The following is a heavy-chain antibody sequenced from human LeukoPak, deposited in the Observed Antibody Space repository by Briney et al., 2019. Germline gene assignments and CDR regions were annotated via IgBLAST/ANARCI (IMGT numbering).Heavy chain of an antibody. CDR1: GFTFSSYA. D-gene: IGHD2-15*01. CDR3: AKELCSGGSCYMGIFDY. J-gene: IGHJ4*02. Sequence: PGGSLRLSCAASGFTFSSYAMSWVRQAPGKGLEWVSAISGSGGSTYYADSVKGRFTISRDNSKNTLYLQMNSLRAEDTAVYYCAKELCSGGSCYMGIFDYWGQGTLVTVSS. CDR2: ISGSGGST. V-gene: IGHV3-23*01.